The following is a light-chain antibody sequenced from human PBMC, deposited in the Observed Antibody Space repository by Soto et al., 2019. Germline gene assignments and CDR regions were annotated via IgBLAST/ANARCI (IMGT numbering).Light chain of an antibody. CDR3: CSYAGRYTYV. J-gene: IGLJ1*01. Sequence: QSVLTQPPSASGSPGQSVTISCTGTSSDLGASDSVSWYQQHPGKAPKLMIYEVAKRPSGVPDRFSGSKSDNTASLTISGLQAEDEADYYCCSYAGRYTYVFGTGTKVTVL. V-gene: IGLV2-8*01. CDR1: SSDLGASDS. CDR2: EVA.